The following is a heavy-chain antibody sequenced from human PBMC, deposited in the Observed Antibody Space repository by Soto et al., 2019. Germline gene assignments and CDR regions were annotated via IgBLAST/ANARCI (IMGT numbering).Heavy chain of an antibody. CDR1: GYTFTSYG. D-gene: IGHD6-19*01. CDR3: ARDVSVAGTSCCDP. J-gene: IGHJ5*02. Sequence: ASVKVSCKASGYTFTSYGISWVRQAPGQGLEWMGWISAYNSNTNYAQKLQGRVTMTTDTSTSTANKELRSLRSDDTSVYYCARDVSVAGTSCCDPWGHGTLVTVSS. CDR2: ISAYNSNT. V-gene: IGHV1-18*01.